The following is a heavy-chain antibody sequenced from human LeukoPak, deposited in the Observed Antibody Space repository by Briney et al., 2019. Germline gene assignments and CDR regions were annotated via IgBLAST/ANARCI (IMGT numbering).Heavy chain of an antibody. CDR1: GYTFTTYG. CDR3: ARASDLDSFDY. CDR2: INAYNGNT. Sequence: RASVKVSCKTSGYTFTTYGISWVRPAPGQGLEWMGWINAYNGNTIYAQKLQGRVTMITDTSASTAYMELRSLRSDDTAVYYCARASDLDSFDYWGQGTLVTVSS. J-gene: IGHJ4*02. V-gene: IGHV1-18*01.